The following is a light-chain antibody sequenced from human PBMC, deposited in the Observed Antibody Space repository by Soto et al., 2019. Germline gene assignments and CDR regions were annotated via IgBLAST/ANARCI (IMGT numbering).Light chain of an antibody. V-gene: IGLV2-8*01. CDR2: EVS. J-gene: IGLJ1*01. CDR3: SSYAGSNNPYV. Sequence: QSLLTQPPSSSGSPGQSVTISCTGTSSDVGGYNYVSWYQQHPGKAPKLMIYEVSKRPSGVPDRFSVSKSGNTASLTVSGLQAEDEADYYCSSYAGSNNPYVFGTGTKVTVL. CDR1: SSDVGGYNY.